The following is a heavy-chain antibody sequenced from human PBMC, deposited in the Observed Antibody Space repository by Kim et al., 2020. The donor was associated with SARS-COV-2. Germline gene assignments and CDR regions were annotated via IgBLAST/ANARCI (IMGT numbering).Heavy chain of an antibody. D-gene: IGHD6-19*01. CDR2: IKQDGSEK. Sequence: GGSLRLSCAASGFTFSSYWMSWVRQAPGKGLEWVANIKQDGSEKYYVDSVKGRFTISRDNAKNSLYLQMNSLRAEDTAVYYCARSFAISSGWSKVSYYWYFDLWGRGTLVTVSS. CDR1: GFTFSSYW. J-gene: IGHJ2*01. V-gene: IGHV3-7*01. CDR3: ARSFAISSGWSKVSYYWYFDL.